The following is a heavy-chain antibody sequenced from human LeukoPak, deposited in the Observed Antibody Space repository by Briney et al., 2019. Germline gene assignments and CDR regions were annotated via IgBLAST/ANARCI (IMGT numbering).Heavy chain of an antibody. Sequence: PGGSLRLPCAASGFTFSSYWMHWVRQAPGKGLVWVSRIKSDGSTRYADSVKGLFTISRDNAKNTVSLQMTSRRAEDTVVYYWARAPSEIGGYYPEYFRHWGQGTLVIVSS. V-gene: IGHV3-74*01. CDR2: IKSDGST. CDR1: GFTFSSYW. D-gene: IGHD3-22*01. CDR3: ARAPSEIGGYYPEYFRH. J-gene: IGHJ1*01.